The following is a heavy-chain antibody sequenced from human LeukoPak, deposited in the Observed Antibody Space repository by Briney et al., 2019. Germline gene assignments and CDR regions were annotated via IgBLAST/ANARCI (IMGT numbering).Heavy chain of an antibody. Sequence: SETLSLTCTVSGGSISTYYWSWIRQSPGKGLEWIGYIYYTGSTNYNPSLESRVTISVDTSKNQFSLKLSSVTAAGTAVYYCARLYDILSGYDAFDIWGQGTMVTVSS. J-gene: IGHJ3*02. CDR3: ARLYDILSGYDAFDI. D-gene: IGHD3-9*01. V-gene: IGHV4-59*08. CDR1: GGSISTYY. CDR2: IYYTGST.